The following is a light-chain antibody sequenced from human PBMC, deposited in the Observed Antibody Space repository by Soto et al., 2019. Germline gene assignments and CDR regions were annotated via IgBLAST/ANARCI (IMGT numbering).Light chain of an antibody. CDR3: QQSYSTPPT. V-gene: IGKV1-39*01. J-gene: IGKJ4*01. CDR2: AAS. CDR1: QSIGSY. Sequence: DIQMTQSPSSLSASVGDRVTITCRASQSIGSYLSWYQQKLGKAPKLLIYAASSLQSGVPSRFSGSGSGTDFTLTISSLQPEEFATYYCQQSYSTPPTFGGGTKVEIK.